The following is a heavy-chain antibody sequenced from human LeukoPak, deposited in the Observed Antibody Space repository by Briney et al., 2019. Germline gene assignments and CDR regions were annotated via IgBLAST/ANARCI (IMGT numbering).Heavy chain of an antibody. J-gene: IGHJ4*02. V-gene: IGHV4-59*01. CDR3: AKDAVPAAMGEYFFDY. CDR2: IYYSGST. Sequence: PSETLSLTCTVSGGSISSYYWSWIRQPPGKGLEWIGYIYYSGSTNYNPSLKSRVTISVDTSKNQFSLKLSSVTAADTAVYYCAKDAVPAAMGEYFFDYWGQGTLVTVSS. CDR1: GGSISSYY. D-gene: IGHD2-2*01.